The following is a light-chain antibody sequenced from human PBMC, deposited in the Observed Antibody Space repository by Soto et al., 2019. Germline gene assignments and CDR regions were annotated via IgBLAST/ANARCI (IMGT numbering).Light chain of an antibody. CDR2: SNN. Sequence: QSVLTQPPSASGTPGQRVTFSCSGSSSNIGSNTVDWYQQLPGTAPKLLIYSNNQRPSGVPGRFSGSKSGTSASLAISGLQSEDEADHYCAAWDDSLNGVVFGGGTKVTVL. CDR1: SSNIGSNT. CDR3: AAWDDSLNGVV. J-gene: IGLJ2*01. V-gene: IGLV1-44*01.